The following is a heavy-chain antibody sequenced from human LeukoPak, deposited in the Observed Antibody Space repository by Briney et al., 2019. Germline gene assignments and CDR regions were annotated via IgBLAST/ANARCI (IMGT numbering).Heavy chain of an antibody. CDR2: IYHSGNT. V-gene: IGHV4-30-4*01. D-gene: IGHD2-2*01. CDR3: VQLLIGRFDP. Sequence: SQTLSLTCSVSGGSVSSGDNYWSWVRQPPGKGLEWIGYIYHSGNTYYNPSLKSRLSLSLDTSTNQVSLKLTSVTAADTAVYYCVQLLIGRFDPGGQGTLVTVSS. J-gene: IGHJ5*02. CDR1: GGSVSSGDNY.